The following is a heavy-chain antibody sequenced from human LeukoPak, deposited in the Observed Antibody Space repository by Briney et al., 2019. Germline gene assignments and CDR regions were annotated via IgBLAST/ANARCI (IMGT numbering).Heavy chain of an antibody. CDR3: ARGAGGYDSSGLYNWFDP. J-gene: IGHJ5*02. D-gene: IGHD3-22*01. Sequence: SVKVSCKASGGTFSNYALSWVRPAPGQGRAWMGRIIPILGIANYTQKFQGRVTLTADKSTSTAYMELSSLRSEDPAVYYCARGAGGYDSSGLYNWFDPWGQGTLVTVS. V-gene: IGHV1-69*04. CDR1: GGTFSNYA. CDR2: IIPILGIA.